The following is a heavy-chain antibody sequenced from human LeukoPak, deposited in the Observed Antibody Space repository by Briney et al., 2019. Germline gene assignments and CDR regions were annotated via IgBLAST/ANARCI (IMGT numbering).Heavy chain of an antibody. CDR2: INHSGST. D-gene: IGHD3-22*01. CDR1: GGSFSGYY. J-gene: IGHJ2*01. CDR3: ARVQYYYDSSGYYRTYWYFDL. Sequence: SETLSLTCAVYGGSFSGYYWSWIRQPPGKGLEWIGEINHSGSTNYNPSLKSRVTISVDTSKNQFSLKLSSVTAADTAVYYCARVQYYYDSSGYYRTYWYFDLWGRGTLVTVSS. V-gene: IGHV4-34*01.